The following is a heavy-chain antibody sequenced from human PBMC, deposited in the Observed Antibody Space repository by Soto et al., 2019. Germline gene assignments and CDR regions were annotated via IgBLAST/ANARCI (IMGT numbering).Heavy chain of an antibody. CDR1: GGSITSNY. J-gene: IGHJ6*02. V-gene: IGHV4-59*01. CDR2: IYYSGNT. CDR3: ARGPYYYYYGLDV. Sequence: SETLSPTCIVAGGSITSNYWSWIRQPPGKGLEWIGYIYYSGNTNYNPSLKSRVIISIDTSKNHFFLKLSSVTAADTAVYYCARGPYYYYYGLDVWGQGTTVTVSS.